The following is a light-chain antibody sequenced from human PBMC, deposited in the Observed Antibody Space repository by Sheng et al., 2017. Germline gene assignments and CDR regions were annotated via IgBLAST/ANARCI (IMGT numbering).Light chain of an antibody. J-gene: IGKJ2*01. V-gene: IGKV1-27*01. CDR2: AAS. Sequence: DIQMTQSPSSLSASVGDRVTITCRASQGISKYLAWYQQKPGQVPKLLIYAASTLQSGVPSRFSGSGSGTDFTLTISSLQPEDVATYYCQKYNSAPPTFGQGTKLEI. CDR3: QKYNSAPPT. CDR1: QGISKY.